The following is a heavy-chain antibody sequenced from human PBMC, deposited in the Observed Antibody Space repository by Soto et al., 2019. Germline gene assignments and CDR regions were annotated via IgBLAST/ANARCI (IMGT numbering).Heavy chain of an antibody. CDR1: GGSISSSSYY. CDR2: IYYSGST. J-gene: IGHJ4*02. D-gene: IGHD5-18*01. Sequence: SETLSLTCTVSGGSISSSSYYWGWIRQPPGKGLEWIGSIYYSGSTYYNPSLKSRVTISVDTSKNQFSLKLSSVTAADTAVYYCARSGYSYGPNPLLYWGQGTLVTVSS. V-gene: IGHV4-39*07. CDR3: ARSGYSYGPNPLLY.